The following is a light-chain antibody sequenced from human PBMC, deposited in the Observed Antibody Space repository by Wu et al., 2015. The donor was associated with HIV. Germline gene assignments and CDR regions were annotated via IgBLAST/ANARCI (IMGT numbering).Light chain of an antibody. V-gene: IGKV1-39*01. CDR2: AAS. J-gene: IGKJ1*01. CDR1: QNIDNY. CDR3: QQSFFTPWT. Sequence: DIQMTQSPSSLSASVGDRVTITCRASQNIDNYLNWYQQKPGKVPKLLIYAASSLQGGVPSRFSGSGSGTDFTLTISGLQPADFATYYCQQSFFTPWTFGQGTKVEIK.